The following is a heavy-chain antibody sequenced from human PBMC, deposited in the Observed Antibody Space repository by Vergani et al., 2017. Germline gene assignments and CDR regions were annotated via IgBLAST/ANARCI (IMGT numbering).Heavy chain of an antibody. CDR2: IYYDGSKK. D-gene: IGHD4-17*01. CDR1: GFTFSTYA. J-gene: IGHJ4*02. CDR3: AKEAIVDYGFYFDH. Sequence: QVQLVESGGGVVQPGRSLRLSCTSSGFTFSTYAMHWVRQAPGKGLEWVAIIYYDGSKKYYADSVKGRFTISRDNSRNTLDLLMSSLRAEDTAIYYCAKEAIVDYGFYFDHWGQGVLVTVSS. V-gene: IGHV3-33*06.